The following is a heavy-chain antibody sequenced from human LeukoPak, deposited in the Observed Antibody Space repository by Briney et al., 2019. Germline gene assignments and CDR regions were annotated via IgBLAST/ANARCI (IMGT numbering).Heavy chain of an antibody. CDR3: TRNNCSSTSCYDY. Sequence: GGSLRLSCAASGFTFSGSAMHWVRQASGKGLEWVGRIRSKANSYATAYAASVKGRFTISRDDSKNTPHLQMNSLKTEDTAVYYCTRNNCSSTSCYDYWGQGTLVTASS. D-gene: IGHD2-2*01. J-gene: IGHJ4*02. V-gene: IGHV3-73*01. CDR2: IRSKANSYAT. CDR1: GFTFSGSA.